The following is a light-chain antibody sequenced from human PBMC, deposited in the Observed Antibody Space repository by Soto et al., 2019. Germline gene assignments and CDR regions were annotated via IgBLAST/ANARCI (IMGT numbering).Light chain of an antibody. J-gene: IGLJ2*01. V-gene: IGLV2-11*01. CDR2: DVN. CDR1: SSDVGGYNY. CDR3: CSYAGSYPVV. Sequence: QSALTQPRSVSGSPGQSVTISCTGTSSDVGGYNYVSWYQQHPGKAPKLMIYDVNKRPSGVPDRFSGSKSGNTAFLTISGLQAEDEADYYCCSYAGSYPVVFGGGTKLTVL.